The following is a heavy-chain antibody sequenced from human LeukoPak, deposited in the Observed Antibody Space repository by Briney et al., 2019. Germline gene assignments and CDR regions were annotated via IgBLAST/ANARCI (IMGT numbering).Heavy chain of an antibody. Sequence: GGSLRLSCAASGFTFSSYSINWVRQAPGKGLEWVSFISSSSSTIYYTDSVKGRFTISRDNSKNSLYLQMNSLRAEDTALYYCVRDNDCFDPWGQGTLVTVSS. CDR1: GFTFSSYS. D-gene: IGHD2-8*01. J-gene: IGHJ5*02. CDR2: ISSSSSTI. CDR3: VRDNDCFDP. V-gene: IGHV3-48*04.